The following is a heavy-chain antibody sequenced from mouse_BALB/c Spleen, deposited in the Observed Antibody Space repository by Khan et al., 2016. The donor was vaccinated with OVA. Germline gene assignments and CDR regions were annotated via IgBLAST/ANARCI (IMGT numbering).Heavy chain of an antibody. D-gene: IGHD1-2*01. CDR3: VRSLRLFAY. Sequence: EVELVESGGGLVQPGGSRKLSCAASGFTFSDYGMAWVRQAPGTGPEWVAFITTLAYSIYYASTVTGRFTISRENAKNTLYLERRSRRSEDTARYCCVRSLRLFAYWGPGTLVTVSA. J-gene: IGHJ3*01. CDR1: GFTFSDYG. V-gene: IGHV5-15*02. CDR2: ITTLAYSI.